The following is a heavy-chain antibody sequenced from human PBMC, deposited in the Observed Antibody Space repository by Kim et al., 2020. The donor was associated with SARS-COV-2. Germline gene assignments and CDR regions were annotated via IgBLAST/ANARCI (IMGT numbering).Heavy chain of an antibody. CDR1: GFSLSTSGVG. Sequence: SGPTLVNPTQTLTLTCTFSGFSLSTSGVGVGWIRQPPGKALEWLALIYLDDDKRYSPSLKSRLTITKDTSKNQVVLTMTNMDPVDTATYYCAHSPGYGDYVDYWGQGTLVTVSS. CDR3: AHSPGYGDYVDY. CDR2: IYLDDDK. V-gene: IGHV2-5*02. D-gene: IGHD4-17*01. J-gene: IGHJ4*02.